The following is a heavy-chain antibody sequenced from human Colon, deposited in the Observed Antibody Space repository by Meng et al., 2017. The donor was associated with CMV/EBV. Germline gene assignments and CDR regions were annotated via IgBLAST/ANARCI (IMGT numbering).Heavy chain of an antibody. CDR1: GFNFTEAW. J-gene: IGHJ4*02. CDR2: IKSKSDGGTT. D-gene: IGHD5-12*01. Sequence: SCAASGFNFTEAWMSWVRQAPGKGLEWVGLIKSKSDGGTTDHAAPVKGRFSISRDDSRSTLYLQMNSLKTEDTAIYYCTPGPVDVDWGQGTLVTV. CDR3: TPGPVDVD. V-gene: IGHV3-15*01.